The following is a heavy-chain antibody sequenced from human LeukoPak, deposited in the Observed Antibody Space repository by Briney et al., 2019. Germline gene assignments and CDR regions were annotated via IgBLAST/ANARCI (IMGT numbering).Heavy chain of an antibody. CDR2: IWYDGSNK. J-gene: IGHJ4*02. CDR1: GFTFSSYG. CDR3: AREMGLNIVATFGY. Sequence: GGSLRLSCAASGFTFSSYGMHWVRQAPGKGLEWVTLIWYDGSNKYYADSVKGRFTISRDNSKNTLYLQMDSLRAEDTAVYYCAREMGLNIVATFGYWGQGTLVTVSS. V-gene: IGHV3-33*01. D-gene: IGHD5-12*01.